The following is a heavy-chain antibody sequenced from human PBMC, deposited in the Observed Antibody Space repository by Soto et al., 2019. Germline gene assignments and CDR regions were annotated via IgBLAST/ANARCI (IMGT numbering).Heavy chain of an antibody. CDR1: GDSISSGSYY. V-gene: IGHV4-31*03. CDR2: MYYSGST. Sequence: SETLSLTCTGSGDSISSGSYYWNWMRQHPGKGLEWIGYMYYSGSTYYNPSLKSRITISRDTSKNQFSLRLSSVTAADTAMYYCARGNPDVGRPGFDPLGQGILVTFSS. J-gene: IGHJ5*02. CDR3: ARGNPDVGRPGFDP. D-gene: IGHD1-26*01.